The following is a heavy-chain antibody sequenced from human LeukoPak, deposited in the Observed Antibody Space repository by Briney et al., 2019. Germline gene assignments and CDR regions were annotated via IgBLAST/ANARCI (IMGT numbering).Heavy chain of an antibody. V-gene: IGHV3-21*01. D-gene: IGHD3-9*01. CDR3: ARGPWDDILRYYYYMDV. J-gene: IGHJ6*03. CDR2: ISSSSSYI. CDR1: GFTFSSCS. Sequence: PGGSLRLSCAASGFTFSSCSMNWVRQAPGKGLEWVSSISSSSSYIYYADSVKGRFTISRDNAKNSLYLQMNSLRAEDTAVYYCARGPWDDILRYYYYMDVWGKGTTVTVSS.